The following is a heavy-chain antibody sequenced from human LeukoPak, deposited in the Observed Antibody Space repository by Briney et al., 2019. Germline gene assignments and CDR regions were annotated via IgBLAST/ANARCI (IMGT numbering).Heavy chain of an antibody. D-gene: IGHD2-15*01. CDR1: GGSFSGYY. J-gene: IGHJ3*02. V-gene: IGHV4-34*01. Sequence: SETLSLTCAVYGGSFSGYYWSWIRQPPGKGLEWIGEINHSGSTNYNPSLKSRVTISVDTSKNQFSLKLSSVTAADTAVYYCASPRTENVYVASWWGAFDIWGQGTMVTVSS. CDR3: ASPRTENVYVASWWGAFDI. CDR2: INHSGST.